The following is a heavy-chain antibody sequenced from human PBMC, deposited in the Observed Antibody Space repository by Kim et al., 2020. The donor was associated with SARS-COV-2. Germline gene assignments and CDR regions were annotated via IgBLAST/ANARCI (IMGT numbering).Heavy chain of an antibody. CDR1: GGSISSSSYY. CDR2: IYYSGST. J-gene: IGHJ5*02. D-gene: IGHD2-2*02. Sequence: SETLSLTCTVSGGSISSSSYYWSWIRQPPGQGLVWIGSIYYSGSTYYNPSLKGRVAISVDTTKYQFSLTLSSVTAADTAVYSCARQPDCSSTSCYKHNWFDPWGQGTLVTVSS. V-gene: IGHV4-39*01. CDR3: ARQPDCSSTSCYKHNWFDP.